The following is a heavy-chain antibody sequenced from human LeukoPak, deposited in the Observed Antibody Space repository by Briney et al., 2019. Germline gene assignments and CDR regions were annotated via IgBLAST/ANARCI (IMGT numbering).Heavy chain of an antibody. Sequence: PGGSLRLSCAASGFTFSSYSMNWVRQAPGKGLEWVSYISRSSSTIYYADSVKGRFTISRDNARNSLYLQMNSLRAEDTAVYYCARDLEDCSGGSCYSWFDPWGQGTLVTVSS. CDR1: GFTFSSYS. D-gene: IGHD2-15*01. CDR2: ISRSSSTI. CDR3: ARDLEDCSGGSCYSWFDP. V-gene: IGHV3-48*04. J-gene: IGHJ5*02.